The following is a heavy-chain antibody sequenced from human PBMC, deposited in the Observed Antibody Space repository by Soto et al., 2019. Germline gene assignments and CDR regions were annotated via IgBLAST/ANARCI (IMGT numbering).Heavy chain of an antibody. V-gene: IGHV3-30*18. CDR1: GFIFSNYV. CDR2: TSYDGTKK. CDR3: AKELGLWSGDLDAFDI. Sequence: QVQLVESGGGVVQPGRSRRLSCAASGFIFSNYVMHWVRQAPGKGLEWVAVTSYDGTKKYYGDSVKGRFTISRDNSMNTLYLHMDSLSAEDTAVYYCAKELGLWSGDLDAFDIWGQGTMVTVS. D-gene: IGHD3-3*01. J-gene: IGHJ3*02.